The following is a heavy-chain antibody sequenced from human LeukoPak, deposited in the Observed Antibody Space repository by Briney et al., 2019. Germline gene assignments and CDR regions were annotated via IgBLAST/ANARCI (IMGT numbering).Heavy chain of an antibody. J-gene: IGHJ4*02. CDR2: ISGSGGST. CDR3: ARDLDNWNDDLDY. Sequence: GGSLRLSCAASGFTFSSYAMSWVRQAPGKGLEWVSAISGSGGSTYYADSVKGRFTISRDSSKNTLYLQMNSLRAEDTAVYYCARDLDNWNDDLDYWGQGTLVTVSS. CDR1: GFTFSSYA. D-gene: IGHD1-20*01. V-gene: IGHV3-23*01.